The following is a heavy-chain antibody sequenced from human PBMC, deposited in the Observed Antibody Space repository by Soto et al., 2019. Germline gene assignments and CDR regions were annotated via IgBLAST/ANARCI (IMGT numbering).Heavy chain of an antibody. D-gene: IGHD5-12*01. J-gene: IGHJ4*02. Sequence: QVQLVESGGGVVQPGRSLRLSCAASGFTFSDYGMHWVRQAPGKGLEWVAVVSYEGSNKYYADSVKGRFTISRDNSKSTLYLQMNSLRDEDTALYYCAKPYIAAYSGYNSRYFDNWGRGTLVTVSS. CDR1: GFTFSDYG. V-gene: IGHV3-30*18. CDR3: AKPYIAAYSGYNSRYFDN. CDR2: VSYEGSNK.